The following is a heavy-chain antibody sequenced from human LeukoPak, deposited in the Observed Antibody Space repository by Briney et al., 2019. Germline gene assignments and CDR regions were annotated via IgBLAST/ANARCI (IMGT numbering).Heavy chain of an antibody. Sequence: ASVKVSCKTSGGTLSNYPVSWVRQAPGQGLEWMGGIMPIFGTAHYAEKFQATVTITADESTSTVFMELRCLKSEDTAVYYCARGPEIEVAGTTFGEYKWFHPWGQGTLVTVTS. J-gene: IGHJ5*02. V-gene: IGHV1-69*13. CDR3: ARGPEIEVAGTTFGEYKWFHP. CDR1: GGTLSNYP. D-gene: IGHD6-19*01. CDR2: IMPIFGTA.